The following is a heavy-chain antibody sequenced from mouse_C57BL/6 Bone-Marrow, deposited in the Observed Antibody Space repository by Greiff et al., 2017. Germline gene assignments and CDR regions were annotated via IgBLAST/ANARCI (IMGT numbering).Heavy chain of an antibody. D-gene: IGHD2-12*01. V-gene: IGHV1-85*01. CDR1: GYTFPSYD. CDR2: IDTRDGST. J-gene: IGHJ2*01. CDR3: ASYDGY. Sequence: QVQLQQSGPELVKPGASVKLSCTASGYTFPSYDINWVKQRPGKGLEWIGWIDTRDGSTKYNEKFKGKATFTVDTAASPAYMERHSLTSEDSAVYFCASYDGYWGQGTTLTVSS.